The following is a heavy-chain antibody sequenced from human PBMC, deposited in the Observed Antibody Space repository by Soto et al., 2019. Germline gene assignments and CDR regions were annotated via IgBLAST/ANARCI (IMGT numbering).Heavy chain of an antibody. J-gene: IGHJ6*02. CDR3: ARDNAYSLPEAYYYYGMDV. D-gene: IGHD4-4*01. Sequence: PSETLSLTCTVSGGSISSYYWSWIRQPPGKGLEWTGYIYYSGSTNYNPSLKSRVTISVDTSKNQFSLKLSSVTAADTAVYYCARDNAYSLPEAYYYYGMDVWGQGTTVTVSS. V-gene: IGHV4-59*01. CDR2: IYYSGST. CDR1: GGSISSYY.